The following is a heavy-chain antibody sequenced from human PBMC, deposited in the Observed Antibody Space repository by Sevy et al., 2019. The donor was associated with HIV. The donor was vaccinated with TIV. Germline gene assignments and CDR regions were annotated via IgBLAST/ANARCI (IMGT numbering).Heavy chain of an antibody. CDR1: GFTFGTYV. V-gene: IGHV3-23*01. J-gene: IGHJ6*02. Sequence: GGSLRLSCAASGFTFGTYVMNWVRQAPGKGLEWVSGISGSGGSTYYADSVKGRITISRDNSKKTVYLQMSSLRAEDTAVYYCAKGDRSFYGIDVWGQGTTVTVSS. D-gene: IGHD2-15*01. CDR2: ISGSGGST. CDR3: AKGDRSFYGIDV.